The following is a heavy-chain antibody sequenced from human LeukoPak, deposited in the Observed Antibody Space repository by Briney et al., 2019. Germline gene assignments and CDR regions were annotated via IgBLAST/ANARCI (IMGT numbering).Heavy chain of an antibody. J-gene: IGHJ4*02. CDR2: ISHSSSGT. CDR1: GFTFRSYA. Sequence: PGGSLRLSCAGSGFTFRSYAMSWVRQAPGKGLEWVSAISHSSSGTYYIDSVRGRFTISRDNSKNLLYMQMDSLRAEDTAVYYCAKVINSGFYYYFDYWGQGTLVTVSS. D-gene: IGHD3-22*01. CDR3: AKVINSGFYYYFDY. V-gene: IGHV3-23*01.